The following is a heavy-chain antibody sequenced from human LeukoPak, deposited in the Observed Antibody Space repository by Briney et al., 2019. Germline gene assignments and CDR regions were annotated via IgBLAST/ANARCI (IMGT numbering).Heavy chain of an antibody. CDR3: ARHLGRFGSSGYYALDY. Sequence: PSETLSLTCAVYGGSFSSYYWGWIRQPPGKGLEWIGSIYYSGSTYYNPSLKSRVTISVDTSKNQFSLKLSSVTAADTAVYYCARHLGRFGSSGYYALDYWGQGTLVTVSS. D-gene: IGHD3-22*01. J-gene: IGHJ4*02. V-gene: IGHV4-39*01. CDR2: IYYSGST. CDR1: GGSFSSYY.